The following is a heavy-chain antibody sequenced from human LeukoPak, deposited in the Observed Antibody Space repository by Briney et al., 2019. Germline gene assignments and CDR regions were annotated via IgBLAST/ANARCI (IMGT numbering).Heavy chain of an antibody. J-gene: IGHJ4*02. CDR2: IIPNSGAT. Sequence: ASVKVSCKASGYTFTGYYMHWVRQAPGQGLEWMGWIIPNSGATKYAQKFQGRVTMTRDTSISTAYMELSGLRSDDTAVCYCARDSGYCTTTSCFHPFDSWGQGTLVTVSS. V-gene: IGHV1-2*02. CDR3: ARDSGYCTTTSCFHPFDS. D-gene: IGHD2-2*01. CDR1: GYTFTGYY.